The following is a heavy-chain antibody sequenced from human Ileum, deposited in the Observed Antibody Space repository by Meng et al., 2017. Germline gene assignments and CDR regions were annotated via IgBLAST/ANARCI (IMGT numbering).Heavy chain of an antibody. CDR1: GGSISRSNYY. V-gene: IGHV4-39*06. D-gene: IGHD2-15*01. CDR3: ARGGTVYNFDY. CDR2: MYYSGST. Sequence: RLQLQESGPGLLQASEALSLTCTVSGGSISRSNYYWGWIRQPPGKGLEWIGSMYYSGSTYYNPSLKSRVIISEDMSKNQFSLKLSSVTAADTAVYYCARGGTVYNFDYWGQGTLVTVSS. J-gene: IGHJ4*02.